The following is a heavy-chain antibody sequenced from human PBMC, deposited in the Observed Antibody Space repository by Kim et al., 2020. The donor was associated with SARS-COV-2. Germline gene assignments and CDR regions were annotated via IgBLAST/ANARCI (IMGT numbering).Heavy chain of an antibody. D-gene: IGHD3-22*01. Sequence: GGSLRLSCAASGFTFSSYWMSWVRQAPGKGLEWVANIKQDGSEKYYVDSVKGRFTISRDNAKNSLYLQMNSLRAEDTAVYYCARDSGYDSSGQPGDAFDIWGQGTMVTVSS. V-gene: IGHV3-7*01. CDR1: GFTFSSYW. J-gene: IGHJ3*02. CDR3: ARDSGYDSSGQPGDAFDI. CDR2: IKQDGSEK.